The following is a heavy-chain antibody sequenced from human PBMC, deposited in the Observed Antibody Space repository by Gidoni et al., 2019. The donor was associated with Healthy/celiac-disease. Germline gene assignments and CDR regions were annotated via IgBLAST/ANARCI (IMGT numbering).Heavy chain of an antibody. CDR2: IYTSGST. J-gene: IGHJ4*02. D-gene: IGHD4-17*01. CDR1: VGYVSSYY. CDR3: ARDAVYGDYGWSFYY. Sequence: QVQLQESGPGLVKPSETLSITCTVTVGYVSSYYWSWIRPRAGKGLEWIGRIYTSGSTNYKPALKCRVTMSVDTSKTQFSLNLCSVTAADTAVYYCARDAVYGDYGWSFYYCGQGTLVTVSS. V-gene: IGHV4-4*07.